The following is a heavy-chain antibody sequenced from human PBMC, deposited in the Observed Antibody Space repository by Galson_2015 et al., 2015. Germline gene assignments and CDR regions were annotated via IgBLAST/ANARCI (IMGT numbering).Heavy chain of an antibody. CDR3: ARALTVAVAGTHFSS. CDR2: ISYDGSNK. Sequence: SLRLSCAASGFTFSSYAMHWVRQAPGKGLEWVAVISYDGSNKYYADSVKGRFTISRDNSKNTLYLQMNSLRAEDTAVYYCARALTVAVAGTHFSSGGQGTLVTVSS. V-gene: IGHV3-30-3*01. D-gene: IGHD6-19*01. J-gene: IGHJ4*02. CDR1: GFTFSSYA.